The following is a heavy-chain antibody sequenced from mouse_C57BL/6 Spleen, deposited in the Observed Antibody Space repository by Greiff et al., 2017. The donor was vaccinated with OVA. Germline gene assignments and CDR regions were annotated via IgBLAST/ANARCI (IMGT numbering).Heavy chain of an antibody. V-gene: IGHV1-55*01. Sequence: QVQLQQPGAELVKPGASVKMSCKASGYTFTSYWITWVKQRPGQGLEWIGDIYPGSGSTNYNEKFKSKATLTVDTSSSTAYMQLSSLTSEDSAVYYCARPNYYGSSFHWYCDVWGTGTTVTVSS. CDR2: IYPGSGST. CDR3: ARPNYYGSSFHWYCDV. J-gene: IGHJ1*03. D-gene: IGHD1-1*01. CDR1: GYTFTSYW.